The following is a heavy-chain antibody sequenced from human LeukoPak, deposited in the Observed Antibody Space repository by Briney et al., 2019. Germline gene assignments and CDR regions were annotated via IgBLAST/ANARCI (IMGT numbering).Heavy chain of an antibody. CDR2: INHSGGT. V-gene: IGHV4-34*01. CDR3: ARGRRGRPFDY. CDR1: GGSFSGYY. J-gene: IGHJ4*02. Sequence: SETLSLTCAVYGGSFSGYYWSWIRQPPGKGLEWIGEINHSGGTNYNPSLKSRVTISVDTSENQFSLKLSSVTAADTAVYYCARGRRGRPFDYWGQGTLVTVSS. D-gene: IGHD6-25*01.